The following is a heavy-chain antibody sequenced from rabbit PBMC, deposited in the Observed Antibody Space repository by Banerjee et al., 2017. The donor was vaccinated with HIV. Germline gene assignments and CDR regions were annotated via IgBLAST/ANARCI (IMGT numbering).Heavy chain of an antibody. D-gene: IGHD7-1*01. J-gene: IGHJ3*01. Sequence: QEQLEESGGDLVKPEGTLTLTCKASGIDFTSYYYMCWVRQAPGKGLELIACIYTSTNSTWYANWVNGRFTISSSTSLNSVDLQMTSLTAADTATYFCARDLAAVTGWNFGLWGQGTLVTVS. CDR2: IYTSTNST. CDR1: GIDFTSYYY. CDR3: ARDLAAVTGWNFGL. V-gene: IGHV1S43*01.